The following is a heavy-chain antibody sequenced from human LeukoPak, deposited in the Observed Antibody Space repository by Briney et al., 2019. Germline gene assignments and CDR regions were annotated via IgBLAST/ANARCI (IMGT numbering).Heavy chain of an antibody. CDR1: GGSISSSSHY. D-gene: IGHD2-8*01. Sequence: SETLSPTCTVSGGSISSSSHYWGWIRQLPGKGLEWIGSIYYSGSTYYNPSLKSRVTISVDKSQNQFSLKVNSLTAADTAVYYCATNGYYCMDVWGKGTTVTVSS. CDR2: IYYSGST. V-gene: IGHV4-39*07. CDR3: ATNGYYCMDV. J-gene: IGHJ6*03.